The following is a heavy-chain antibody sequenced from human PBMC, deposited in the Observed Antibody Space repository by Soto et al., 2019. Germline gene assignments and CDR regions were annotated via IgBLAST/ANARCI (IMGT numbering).Heavy chain of an antibody. CDR3: AKGGWLIPHKYSQP. CDR2: ISGSGGST. D-gene: IGHD3-22*01. CDR1: GFTFSSYS. Sequence: GGSLRLSCAASGFTFSSYSMSWVRQAPGKGLEWVSAISGSGGSTYYADSVKGRFTISRDNSKNTLYLQMNSLRAEDTAVYYYAKGGWLIPHKYSQPGGQGTLAPVSS. J-gene: IGHJ1*01. V-gene: IGHV3-23*01.